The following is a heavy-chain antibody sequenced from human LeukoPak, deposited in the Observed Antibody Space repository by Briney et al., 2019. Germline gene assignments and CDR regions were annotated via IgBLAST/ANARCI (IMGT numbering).Heavy chain of an antibody. CDR3: AKSTGYSTTGRDFDS. Sequence: GGSLRLSCAASGFTFSSYAMSWVRQAPGKGLEWFSDISGGGATTFYADSVKGRFTISRDNSKNTLYLQLGSLRAEDTAVYYCAKSTGYSTTGRDFDSWGRGTLVTVSS. J-gene: IGHJ4*02. D-gene: IGHD6-13*01. CDR2: ISGGGATT. V-gene: IGHV3-23*01. CDR1: GFTFSSYA.